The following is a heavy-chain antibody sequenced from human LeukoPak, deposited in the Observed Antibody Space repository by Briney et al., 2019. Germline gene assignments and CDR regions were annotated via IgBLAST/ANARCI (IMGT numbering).Heavy chain of an antibody. CDR1: GGTFSSYA. D-gene: IGHD4-11*01. V-gene: IGHV1-69*13. J-gene: IGHJ3*02. CDR2: IIPIFGTA. CDR3: ARVRVTTSLDDAFDI. Sequence: SVKVSCKASGGTFSSYAISWVRQAPGQGLEWMGGIIPIFGTANYAQKFQGRVTITADESTSTAYMELSSLRSEDTAVYYCARVRVTTSLDDAFDIWGQGTMVTVSS.